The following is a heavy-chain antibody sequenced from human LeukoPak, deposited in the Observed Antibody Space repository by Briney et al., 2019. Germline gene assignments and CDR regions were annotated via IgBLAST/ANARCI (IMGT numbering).Heavy chain of an antibody. CDR2: ISWNSGSI. D-gene: IGHD5-24*01. CDR1: GFTFDDYA. CDR3: ARGDRDAYG. V-gene: IGHV3-9*01. J-gene: IGHJ4*02. Sequence: SLRLSCAASGFTFDDYALHWVRQAPGKGLEWVSGISWNSGSIGYADSVEGRFTISRDNAKNSLYLQMNSLRAEDTAVYYCARGDRDAYGWGQGTLVTVSS.